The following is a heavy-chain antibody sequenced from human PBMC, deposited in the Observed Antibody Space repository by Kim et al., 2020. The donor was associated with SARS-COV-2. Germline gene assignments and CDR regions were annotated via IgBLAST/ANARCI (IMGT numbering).Heavy chain of an antibody. V-gene: IGHV4-30-2*05. D-gene: IGHD2-21*02. Sequence: PSLNGRVTISIDTSKNQFSLKLSSVTAADTAVYYCARGPPIGGGDCYSHWGQGTLVTVSS. CDR3: ARGPPIGGGDCYSH. J-gene: IGHJ4*02.